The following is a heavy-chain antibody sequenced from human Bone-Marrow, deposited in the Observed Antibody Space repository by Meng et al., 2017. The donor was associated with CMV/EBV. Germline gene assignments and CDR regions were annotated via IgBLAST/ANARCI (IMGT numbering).Heavy chain of an antibody. J-gene: IGHJ4*02. CDR1: GYSISSGYY. CDR2: VYHIGHP. Sequence: SETLSLTCTVSGYSISSGYYWGWIRQPPGKGLEWIGSVYHIGHPYYHPSFKSRVTISADTSKNQFFLKVSSVTAADTAIYYCARATGSFGDYAYWGQGILVTVSS. CDR3: ARATGSFGDYAY. V-gene: IGHV4-38-2*02. D-gene: IGHD4-17*01.